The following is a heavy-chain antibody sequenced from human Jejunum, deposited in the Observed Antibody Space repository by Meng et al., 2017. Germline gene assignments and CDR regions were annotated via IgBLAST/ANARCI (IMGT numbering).Heavy chain of an antibody. Sequence: GESLKISCATSGFIFNTDPMHWVRQAPGKGLEWIGVIAKEGNWQYCADSLKGRFTISRDNSKNTLYLQMNDLREGDTGVYLCAREFHSSGHAGTFNMWGQGTLATVSS. CDR3: AREFHSSGHAGTFNM. V-gene: IGHV3-30-3*01. CDR1: GFIFNTDP. J-gene: IGHJ1*01. CDR2: IAKEGNWQ. D-gene: IGHD3-22*01.